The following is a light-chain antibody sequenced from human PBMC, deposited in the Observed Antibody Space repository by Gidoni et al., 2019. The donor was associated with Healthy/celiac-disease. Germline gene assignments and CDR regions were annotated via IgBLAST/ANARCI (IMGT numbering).Light chain of an antibody. CDR2: EFS. V-gene: IGLV2-14*01. CDR1: SSDVGGYNY. Sequence: QSALTQPASVAGSPGQSITISCTGTSSDVGGYNYVSWYQQHPGKAPKLMIYEFSNRPSGVSNRFSGSKSGNTASLTISWLPAEDEADYFCSSYTSSSTNVFGTGTKVTVL. J-gene: IGLJ1*01. CDR3: SSYTSSSTNV.